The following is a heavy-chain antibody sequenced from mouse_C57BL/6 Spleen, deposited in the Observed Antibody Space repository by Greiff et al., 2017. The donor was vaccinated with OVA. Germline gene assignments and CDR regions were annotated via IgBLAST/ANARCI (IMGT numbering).Heavy chain of an antibody. V-gene: IGHV1-19*01. J-gene: IGHJ2*01. CDR3: ARREDYYDY. CDR1: GYTFTDYY. CDR2: INPYNGGT. Sequence: VQLQQSGPVLVKPGASVKMSCKASGYTFTDYYMNWVKQSHGKRLEWIGVINPYNGGTSYNQKFKGKATLTVDKSSSTAYMELNSLTSEDSAVYYCARREDYYDYWGQGTTLTVSS. D-gene: IGHD1-1*01.